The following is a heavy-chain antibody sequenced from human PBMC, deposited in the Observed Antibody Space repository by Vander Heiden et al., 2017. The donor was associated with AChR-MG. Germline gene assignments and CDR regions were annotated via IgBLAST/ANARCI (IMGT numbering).Heavy chain of an antibody. J-gene: IGHJ6*02. CDR2: IYYSGST. CDR1: GGSISSSSYY. V-gene: IGHV4-39*01. CDR3: ARSKNYDFWSGYYGGMDV. Sequence: QLQLQESGPGLVKPSETLSLTCTVSGGSISSSSYYWGWIRQPPGKGLEWIGSIYYSGSTYYNPSLKSRVTISVDTSKNQFSLKLSSVTAADTAVYYCARSKNYDFWSGYYGGMDVWGQGTTVTVSS. D-gene: IGHD3-3*01.